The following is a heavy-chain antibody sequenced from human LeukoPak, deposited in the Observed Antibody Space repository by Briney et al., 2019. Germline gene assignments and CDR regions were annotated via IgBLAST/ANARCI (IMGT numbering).Heavy chain of an antibody. CDR2: INSDGTST. CDR1: GFIFXSNW. J-gene: IGHJ4*02. V-gene: IGHV3-74*01. CDR3: AREVGAPGYFNF. Sequence: SXRXSCXAXGFIFXSNWIHWVRHAPGKGLVWVSRINSDGTSTSYADSVKGRFTISRDNARNTLYLQMNSLRAEDTAVYYCAREVGAPGYFNFWGQGTLVTVSS. D-gene: IGHD1-26*01.